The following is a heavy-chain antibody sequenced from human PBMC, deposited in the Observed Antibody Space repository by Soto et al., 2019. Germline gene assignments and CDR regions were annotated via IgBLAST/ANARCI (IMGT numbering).Heavy chain of an antibody. CDR1: GYTFTSYG. Sequence: QVQLVQSGAEVKKPGASVKVSCKASGYTFTSYGITWVRQAPGQGLEWMGWISTYNGNTNYAQKLQGRVTMTTDTTTSTTYLVLGTPRSDVAAVDYCAAAGPTNMVRGARGGSYHFIGMDVWGQGATGTVAS. CDR2: ISTYNGNT. D-gene: IGHD3-10*01. V-gene: IGHV1-18*04. CDR3: AAAGPTNMVRGARGGSYHFIGMDV. J-gene: IGHJ6*02.